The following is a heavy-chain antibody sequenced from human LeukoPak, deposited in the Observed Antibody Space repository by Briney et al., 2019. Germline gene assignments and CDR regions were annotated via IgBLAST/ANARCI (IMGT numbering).Heavy chain of an antibody. D-gene: IGHD3-10*01. Sequence: PGGSLRLSCAASGFTFSSYGMSWVRQAPGKWLEWVSAIGGRDGSTYYADSVKGRFTISRDNSKNTLYVQMNSLRAEDTAVYYCAKGHYYGSGSLDYWGQGTLVTVSS. J-gene: IGHJ4*02. V-gene: IGHV3-23*01. CDR2: IGGRDGST. CDR3: AKGHYYGSGSLDY. CDR1: GFTFSSYG.